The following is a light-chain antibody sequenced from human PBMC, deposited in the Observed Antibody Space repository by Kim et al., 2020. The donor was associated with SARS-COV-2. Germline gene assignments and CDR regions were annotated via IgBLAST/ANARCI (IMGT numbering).Light chain of an antibody. Sequence: PGGTVTLTCGSSTGAVTSGHFPYWFQQKPGQAPRTLIYDTGYRHSWTPARFSGSLLGGKAALTLSAAQAEDEADYYCLLSYSDSRVFGGGTQLTVL. CDR1: TGAVTSGHF. V-gene: IGLV7-46*01. J-gene: IGLJ2*01. CDR2: DTG. CDR3: LLSYSDSRV.